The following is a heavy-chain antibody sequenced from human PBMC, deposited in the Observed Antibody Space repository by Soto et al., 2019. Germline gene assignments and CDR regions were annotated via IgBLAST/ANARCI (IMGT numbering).Heavy chain of an antibody. Sequence: SETLSLTCTVSGGSVSSGSYYWSWIRQPPGKGLEWIGYIYYSGSTNYNPSLKSRVTISVDTSKNQFSLKLSSVTAADTAVYYCARDRHYDSSGYYPSGWFDPWGQGTPVTVSS. V-gene: IGHV4-61*01. D-gene: IGHD3-22*01. CDR3: ARDRHYDSSGYYPSGWFDP. CDR2: IYYSGST. J-gene: IGHJ5*02. CDR1: GGSVSSGSYY.